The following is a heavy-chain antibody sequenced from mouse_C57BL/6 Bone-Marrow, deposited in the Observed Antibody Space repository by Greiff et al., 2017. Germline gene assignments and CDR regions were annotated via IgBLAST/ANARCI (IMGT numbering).Heavy chain of an antibody. CDR1: GYSITSGYD. J-gene: IGHJ4*01. CDR3: AREGVTTKGYYAMDY. CDR2: ISYSGST. V-gene: IGHV3-1*01. D-gene: IGHD2-2*01. Sequence: EVQLQQSGPGMVKPSQSLSLTCTVTGYSITSGYDWHWIRHFPGNKLEWMGYISYSGSTNYNPSLKSRISITHDTSKNHFFLKLNSVTTEDTATYYCAREGVTTKGYYAMDYWGQGTSVTVSS.